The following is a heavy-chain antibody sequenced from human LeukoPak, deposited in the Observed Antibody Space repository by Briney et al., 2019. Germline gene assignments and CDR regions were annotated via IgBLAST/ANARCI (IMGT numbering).Heavy chain of an antibody. CDR1: GGSISSSSYY. J-gene: IGHJ6*02. CDR3: ARDLGWFGELLYYYYYGMDV. V-gene: IGHV4-39*07. CDR2: IYYSGST. Sequence: PSETLSLTCTVSGGSISSSSYYWGWIRQPPGKGLEWIGSIYYSGSTYYNPSLKSRVTISVDTSKNQFSLKLSSVTAADTAVYYCARDLGWFGELLYYYYYGMDVWGQGTTVTVSS. D-gene: IGHD3-10*01.